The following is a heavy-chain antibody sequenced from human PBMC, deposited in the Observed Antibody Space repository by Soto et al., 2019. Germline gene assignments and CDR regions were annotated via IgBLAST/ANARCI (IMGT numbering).Heavy chain of an antibody. V-gene: IGHV1-46*01. CDR1: GYTLIMYY. CDR3: ARSPYSSGYYYAIDY. J-gene: IGHJ4*02. CDR2: FNPRGGST. D-gene: IGHD3-22*01. Sequence: QVQLVQSGAEVKKPGASVKVSCKASGYTLIMYYIHWMRQAPAKGLECMGLFNPRGGSTTYAQKFQGRVTMTRDTSTSTVYMDLSSLRSEDTAVYYCARSPYSSGYYYAIDYWGQGTQVTVSS.